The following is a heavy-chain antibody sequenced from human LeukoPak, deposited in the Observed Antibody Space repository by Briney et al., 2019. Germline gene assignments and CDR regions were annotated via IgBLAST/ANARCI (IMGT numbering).Heavy chain of an antibody. J-gene: IGHJ4*02. CDR3: AKDPYRASAGLVDY. Sequence: GSLTLSCAASGFTFSSYWMQWVRQAPGKGLEWVSSISGSGGTTYYADSVKGRFTISRDNSKNTLYLQMNSLRAEDTAVYYCAKDPYRASAGLVDYWGQGTSLTVSS. V-gene: IGHV3-23*01. D-gene: IGHD5-12*01. CDR1: GFTFSSYW. CDR2: ISGSGGTT.